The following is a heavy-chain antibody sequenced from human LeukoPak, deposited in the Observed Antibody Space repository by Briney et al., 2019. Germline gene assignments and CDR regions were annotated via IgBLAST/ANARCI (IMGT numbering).Heavy chain of an antibody. D-gene: IGHD2-2*01. CDR1: GFTFSSYS. V-gene: IGHV3-48*01. Sequence: GGSLRLSCAASGFTFSSYSMNWVRQAPGKGLEWVSYISSSSSTIYYADSVKGRFTISRDNAKNSLYLQMNSLRAEDTAVYYCARDIVVVPAAGDFDYWGQGTLVTVSS. CDR3: ARDIVVVPAAGDFDY. CDR2: ISSSSSTI. J-gene: IGHJ4*02.